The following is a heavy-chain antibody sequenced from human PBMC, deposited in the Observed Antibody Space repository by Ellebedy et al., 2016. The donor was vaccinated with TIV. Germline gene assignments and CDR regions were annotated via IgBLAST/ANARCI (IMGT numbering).Heavy chain of an antibody. D-gene: IGHD5-18*01. CDR1: GLTFSSHA. CDR3: ASGGYSFHD. V-gene: IGHV3-21*05. CDR2: ISSSSSHT. J-gene: IGHJ4*02. Sequence: PGGSLRLSCAASGLTFSSHAMSWVRQAPGKELEWISYISSSSSHTKYADSVKGRFTISRDNAKSLVFLEMSSLAVEDTAVYYCASGGYSFHDWGQGTLVTVSS.